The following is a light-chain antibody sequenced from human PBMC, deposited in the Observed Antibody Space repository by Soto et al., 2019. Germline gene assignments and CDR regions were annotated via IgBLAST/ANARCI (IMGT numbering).Light chain of an antibody. CDR2: GVS. Sequence: ERVMTQSPVTLSVSPGESVTLSCRASQSVGTTLAWYHQKPGQAPSLLIYGVSTRAPGTPPRFSGSGSGRQFTLTISSLQSEDFAVYYCQQYNNGPQTFGQGTKVEIK. J-gene: IGKJ1*01. CDR1: QSVGTT. CDR3: QQYNNGPQT. V-gene: IGKV3-15*01.